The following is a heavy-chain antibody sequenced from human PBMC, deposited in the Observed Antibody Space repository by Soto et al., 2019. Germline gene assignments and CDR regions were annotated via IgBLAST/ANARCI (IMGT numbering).Heavy chain of an antibody. D-gene: IGHD3-10*01. Sequence: EVQLVESGGGLVQPGGSLRLSCAASGFTFSSSWMSWVRQAPGKGLEWVANIKQDGSEKYYVDSVKGRFTISRDNAKNSLYLQMNSLRAEDTAVYYCAREGRGIGVDPSGVDYWGQGTLVTVSS. CDR3: AREGRGIGVDPSGVDY. CDR1: GFTFSSSW. V-gene: IGHV3-7*01. J-gene: IGHJ4*02. CDR2: IKQDGSEK.